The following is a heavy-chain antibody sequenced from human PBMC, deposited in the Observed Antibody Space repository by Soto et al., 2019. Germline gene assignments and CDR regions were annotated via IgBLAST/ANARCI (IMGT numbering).Heavy chain of an antibody. Sequence: ASVKVSCKASGYTFTSYGISWVRQAPGQGLEWMGWISAYNGNTNYAQKLQGRVTMTTDTSTSTAYMELRSLRSDDTAVYYCARVEYYYGSGSYLVLPWFDPWGQGTLVTVSS. CDR2: ISAYNGNT. CDR1: GYTFTSYG. J-gene: IGHJ5*02. CDR3: ARVEYYYGSGSYLVLPWFDP. D-gene: IGHD3-10*01. V-gene: IGHV1-18*01.